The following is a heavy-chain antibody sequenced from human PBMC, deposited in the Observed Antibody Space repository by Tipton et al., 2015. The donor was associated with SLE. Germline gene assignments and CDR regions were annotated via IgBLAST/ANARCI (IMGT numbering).Heavy chain of an antibody. CDR3: ARGYSGSYYYYYYMDV. CDR1: GDSINNYY. Sequence: TLSLTCIVSGDSINNYYWSWIRQSPGKGLEWIGNIYYSGSTNYNPSLKSRVTISVDTSKNQFSLKLSSVTAADTAVYYCARGYSGSYYYYYYMDVWGKGTTVTVSS. V-gene: IGHV4-59*01. D-gene: IGHD1-26*01. J-gene: IGHJ6*03. CDR2: IYYSGST.